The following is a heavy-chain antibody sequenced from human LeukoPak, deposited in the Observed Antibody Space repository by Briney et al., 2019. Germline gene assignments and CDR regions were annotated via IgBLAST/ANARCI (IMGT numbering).Heavy chain of an antibody. CDR3: ATMYRGGVSD. Sequence: GESLKISCRASGYSFTSYWIGWVRQMPGRGLEWMGIVFPGNSDTRYSPSFQGQVTISAGKSISTAYLQWSTLEASDTAMYYCATMYRGGVSDWGQGTLVTVSS. J-gene: IGHJ4*02. V-gene: IGHV5-51*01. CDR2: VFPGNSDT. D-gene: IGHD3-10*01. CDR1: GYSFTSYW.